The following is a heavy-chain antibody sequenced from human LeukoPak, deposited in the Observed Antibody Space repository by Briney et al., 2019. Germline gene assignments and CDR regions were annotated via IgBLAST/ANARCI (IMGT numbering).Heavy chain of an antibody. CDR1: GYTFTSYD. D-gene: IGHD6-13*01. CDR2: MNPNSGNT. CDR3: ARGPYSRSWYNWFDP. V-gene: IGHV1-8*01. J-gene: IGHJ5*02. Sequence: RASVKVSCKASGYTFTSYDINWVRQATGQGLEWMGWMNPNSGNTGYAQKFRGRVTMTRNTSISTAYMELSSLRSEDTAVYYCARGPYSRSWYNWFDPWGQGTLVTVSS.